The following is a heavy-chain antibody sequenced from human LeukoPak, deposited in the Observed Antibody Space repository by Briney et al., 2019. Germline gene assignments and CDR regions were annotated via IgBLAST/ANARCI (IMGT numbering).Heavy chain of an antibody. D-gene: IGHD3-10*01. J-gene: IGHJ4*02. CDR1: GFTYSSYA. CDR3: AKLQSTSGFDY. V-gene: IGHV3-23*01. Sequence: GGSLRLSCAASGFTYSSYAMSWVRQAPGKGLEWVSGISGSGGGTYYADSVKGRFTISRDNSKNTLYLQMNSLRADDTAVYYCAKLQSTSGFDYWGQGTLVTVSS. CDR2: ISGSGGGT.